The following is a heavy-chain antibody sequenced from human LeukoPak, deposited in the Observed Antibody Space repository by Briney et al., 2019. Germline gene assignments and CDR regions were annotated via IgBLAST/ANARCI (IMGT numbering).Heavy chain of an antibody. Sequence: PSETLSLTCTVSGASIRDYFWSWIRQSPGKGLEWIGYIYYKGDTNYNPSLTSRVTISMNTSKNQFSLKLKSVTSADTAVYYCARDRRYCTGGTCYLDPYFDYWGQGTLVTVSS. V-gene: IGHV4-59*13. CDR3: ARDRRYCTGGTCYLDPYFDY. CDR1: GASIRDYF. J-gene: IGHJ4*02. CDR2: IYYKGDT. D-gene: IGHD2-8*02.